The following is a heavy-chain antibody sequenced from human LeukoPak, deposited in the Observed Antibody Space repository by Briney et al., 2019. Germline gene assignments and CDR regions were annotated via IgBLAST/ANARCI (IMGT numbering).Heavy chain of an antibody. V-gene: IGHV3-7*01. CDR1: GFTFSSYW. CDR3: ARYCGGDCYGMDV. Sequence: GGSLRLSCAASGFTFSSYWMNWARQAPGKGLEWVANINHNGNVNYYVDSVKGRFTISRDNAKNSLYLQMNNLRAEDTAVYYCARYCGGDCYGMDVWGQGTTVTVSS. CDR2: INHNGNVN. J-gene: IGHJ6*02. D-gene: IGHD2-21*01.